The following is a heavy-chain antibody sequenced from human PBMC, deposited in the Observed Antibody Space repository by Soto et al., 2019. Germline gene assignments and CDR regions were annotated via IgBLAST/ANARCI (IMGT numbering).Heavy chain of an antibody. V-gene: IGHV1-18*04. CDR2: ISTYNVNT. J-gene: IGHJ4*02. CDR3: ARDDAVNTRSIDY. CDR1: CYTFTNYF. D-gene: IGHD1-26*01. Sequence: ASVKVSFKASCYTFTNYFCILVLDSPLQGLELMGWISTYNVNTYYAEKVQGRVTVTADTSRNTAYMDLSSLRSDDTAIYYSARDDAVNTRSIDYWGQGNLVNVPS.